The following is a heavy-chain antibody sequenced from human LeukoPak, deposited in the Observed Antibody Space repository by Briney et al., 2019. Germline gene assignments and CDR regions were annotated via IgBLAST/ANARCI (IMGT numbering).Heavy chain of an antibody. CDR2: ISSSGTTI. V-gene: IGHV3-48*01. Sequence: GGSLRLSCAASGFIFSSYSMHWVRQAPEKGLEWVSYISSSGTTIYCADSVKGRFTISRDNAKNSLYLQMNSLRAEDTAVYYCTRGDVGTYSPDYWGQGTLVTVSS. D-gene: IGHD1-26*01. CDR3: TRGDVGTYSPDY. CDR1: GFIFSSYS. J-gene: IGHJ4*02.